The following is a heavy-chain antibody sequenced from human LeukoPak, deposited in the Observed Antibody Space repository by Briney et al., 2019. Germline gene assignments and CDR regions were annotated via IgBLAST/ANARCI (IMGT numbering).Heavy chain of an antibody. CDR3: ARGLEYYGSGSYYPY. J-gene: IGHJ4*02. V-gene: IGHV1-69*06. CDR2: IIPIFGTA. Sequence: ASVKVPCKASGGTFSSYAISWVRQAPGQGLEWMGGIIPIFGTANYAQKFQGRVTITADKSTSTAYMELSSLRSEDTAVYYCARGLEYYGSGSYYPYWGQGTLVTVSS. CDR1: GGTFSSYA. D-gene: IGHD3-10*01.